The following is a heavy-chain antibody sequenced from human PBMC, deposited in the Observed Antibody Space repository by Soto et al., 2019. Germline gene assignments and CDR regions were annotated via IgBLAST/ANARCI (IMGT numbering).Heavy chain of an antibody. J-gene: IGHJ6*02. D-gene: IGHD3-10*01. V-gene: IGHV3-33*01. CDR3: ARDLNPYASGSYPHSMDV. CDR1: GYTFSSYG. Sequence: QVQLVESGGGVVQPGRSLRLSCAASGYTFSSYGMHWVRQAPGKGLEWVAVIWYDGSNKYYADSVKGRFTISRDNSKNTVYLQPNSLRAEDTAVYYCARDLNPYASGSYPHSMDVWGQGTTVTVSS. CDR2: IWYDGSNK.